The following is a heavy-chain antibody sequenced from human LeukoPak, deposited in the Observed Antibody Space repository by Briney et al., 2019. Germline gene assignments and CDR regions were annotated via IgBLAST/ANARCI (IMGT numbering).Heavy chain of an antibody. Sequence: SETLSLTCADSGGSISSGGYSWSWIRQPPGKGLEWIGYIYHSGSTYYNPSLKSRVTISVDRSKNQFSLKLSSVTAADTAVYYCAGSNSYYYYGMDVWGQGTTVTVSS. CDR3: AGSNSYYYYGMDV. V-gene: IGHV4-30-2*01. D-gene: IGHD1-1*01. J-gene: IGHJ6*02. CDR1: GGSISSGGYS. CDR2: IYHSGST.